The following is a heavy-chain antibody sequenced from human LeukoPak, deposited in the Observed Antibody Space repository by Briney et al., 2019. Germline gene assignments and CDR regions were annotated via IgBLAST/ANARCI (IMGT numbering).Heavy chain of an antibody. CDR2: IYHSGST. V-gene: IGHV4-38-2*01. CDR1: GYSISSGYY. Sequence: SETLSLTCAVSGYSISSGYYWGWIRQPPGKGLEWIGSIYHSGSTYYNPSLKSRVTISVDTSKNQFSLKLSPVTAADTAVYYCARVARAEWLPDAYFDYWGQGTLVTVSS. J-gene: IGHJ4*02. CDR3: ARVARAEWLPDAYFDY. D-gene: IGHD3-3*01.